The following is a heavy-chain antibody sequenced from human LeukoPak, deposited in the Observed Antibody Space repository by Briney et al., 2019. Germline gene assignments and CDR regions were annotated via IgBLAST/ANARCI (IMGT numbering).Heavy chain of an antibody. CDR3: ARGGGGWLPFDY. J-gene: IGHJ4*02. V-gene: IGHV4-34*01. CDR1: GGSFSGYY. Sequence: SETLSLTCAVYGGSFSGYYWRWLRQPPGKGLEWIGEINHSGSTNYNPPLKSRVTISVDTSKNQFSLKLSSVTAADTAVYYCARGGGGWLPFDYWGQGTLVTVSS. D-gene: IGHD5-24*01. CDR2: INHSGST.